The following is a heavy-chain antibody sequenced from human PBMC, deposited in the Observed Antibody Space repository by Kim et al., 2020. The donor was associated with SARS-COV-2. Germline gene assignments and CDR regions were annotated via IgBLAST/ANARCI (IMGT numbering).Heavy chain of an antibody. Sequence: VKGRFTISRDNSKNPLYLQMNSLRAEDTAVYYCAKDQKNPYGDYSYGMDVWGQGTTVTVSS. V-gene: IGHV3-30*02. J-gene: IGHJ6*02. D-gene: IGHD4-17*01. CDR3: AKDQKNPYGDYSYGMDV.